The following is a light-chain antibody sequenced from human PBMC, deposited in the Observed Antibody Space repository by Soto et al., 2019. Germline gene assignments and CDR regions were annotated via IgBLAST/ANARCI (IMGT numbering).Light chain of an antibody. J-gene: IGKJ1*01. CDR3: QQYNNWPPTWT. Sequence: EVVLSQSPGPLSFSPGERATLSCRASQSVDSTYLAWYQQKPGQAPRLLIYGASTRATGIPARFSGSGSGTEFTLTISSLQSEDFAVYYCQQYNNWPPTWTFGQGTKVDIK. CDR1: QSVDSTY. CDR2: GAS. V-gene: IGKV3-15*01.